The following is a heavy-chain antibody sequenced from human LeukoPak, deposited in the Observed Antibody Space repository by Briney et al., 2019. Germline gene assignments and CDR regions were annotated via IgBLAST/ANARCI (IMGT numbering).Heavy chain of an antibody. D-gene: IGHD2-2*01. CDR1: GFTFSSYS. V-gene: IGHV3-21*04. CDR2: ISSSSSYI. J-gene: IGHJ4*02. CDR3: ARLVCTSANCYAPSHLDY. Sequence: GGSLRLSCAASGFTFSSYSMNWVRQAPGKGLEWVSSISSSSSYIYYADSVKGRFTISRDNAKNSLYLQMNSLRAEDTAVYYCARLVCTSANCYAPSHLDYWGQGILVTVSS.